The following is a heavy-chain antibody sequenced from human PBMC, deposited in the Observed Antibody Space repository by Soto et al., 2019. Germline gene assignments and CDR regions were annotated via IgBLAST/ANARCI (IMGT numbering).Heavy chain of an antibody. CDR3: ARVYPLVMSGYPYFDY. CDR1: GFTLSDHY. V-gene: IGHV3-72*01. Sequence: GGSLRLSCAASGFTLSDHYMDWVRQAPGKGLEWVGRTRNKANSYTTEYAASVKGRFTISRDDSKNSLYLQMNSLRSEDTAVYYCARVYPLVMSGYPYFDYWGQGTLVTVSS. CDR2: TRNKANSYTT. J-gene: IGHJ4*02. D-gene: IGHD3-3*01.